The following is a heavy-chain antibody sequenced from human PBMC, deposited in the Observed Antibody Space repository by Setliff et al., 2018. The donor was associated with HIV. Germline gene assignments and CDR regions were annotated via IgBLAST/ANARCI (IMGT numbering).Heavy chain of an antibody. D-gene: IGHD2-15*01. CDR2: INPNSGDT. J-gene: IGHJ4*02. V-gene: IGHV1-2*02. CDR3: ARGAVDDDYFEY. Sequence: ASVKVSCKASGYTFTGYYVHWVRQAPGQGPEWMGWINPNSGDTNYAQKFQGRVSMTRDTSIFTAYMELSSLRSDDTAVYYCARGAVDDDYFEYWGQGTLVTVSS. CDR1: GYTFTGYY.